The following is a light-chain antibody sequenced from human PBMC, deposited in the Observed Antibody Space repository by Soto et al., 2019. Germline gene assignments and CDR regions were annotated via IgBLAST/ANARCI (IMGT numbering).Light chain of an antibody. CDR2: CAS. CDR1: PSVRTSS. J-gene: IGKJ3*01. Sequence: IALTQSRGTLSFYPGERATLSCRAIPSVRTSSLLWYQQKPGPAPTRLIYCASSSATGSPDRFSGSGPWKDFTLTIRRLAPEDFAVYSWQRYDSSIRTFGRGTKVDIK. CDR3: QRYDSSIRT. V-gene: IGKV3-20*01.